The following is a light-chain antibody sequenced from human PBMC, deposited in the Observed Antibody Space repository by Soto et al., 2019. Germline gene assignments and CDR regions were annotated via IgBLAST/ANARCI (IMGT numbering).Light chain of an antibody. Sequence: QSALTQPRSVSGSPGQSVTISCTGTSSDVGGYNYVSWYQQHPGRAPKFMIYDVSERPSGVPDRFSGSKSGDTASLTISGLQVEDEADYYCSSYGGSNNLVFGGGTNLTVL. V-gene: IGLV2-11*01. CDR3: SSYGGSNNLV. CDR2: DVS. J-gene: IGLJ2*01. CDR1: SSDVGGYNY.